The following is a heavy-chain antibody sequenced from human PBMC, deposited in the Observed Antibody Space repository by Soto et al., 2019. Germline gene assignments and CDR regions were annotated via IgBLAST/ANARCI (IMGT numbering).Heavy chain of an antibody. D-gene: IGHD1-26*01. J-gene: IGHJ4*02. Sequence: QVQLVESGGGVVQPGRSLRLSCSASGFTFSSYGMHWVRQAPGKGLEWVAVISYDGSNTYYLDSVKGRFTISRDNSKSTLSLQMDRLRPEDTAVYYCAKVSLVGATSEAYDYWGQGTLVTVSS. CDR1: GFTFSSYG. CDR3: AKVSLVGATSEAYDY. CDR2: ISYDGSNT. V-gene: IGHV3-30*18.